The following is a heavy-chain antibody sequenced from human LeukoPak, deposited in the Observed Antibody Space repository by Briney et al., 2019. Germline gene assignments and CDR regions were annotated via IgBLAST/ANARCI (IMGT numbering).Heavy chain of an antibody. CDR1: GGSISSSSYY. CDR2: IYYSGST. J-gene: IGHJ3*02. Sequence: SETLSLTRTVSGGSISSSSYYWGWIRRPPGKGLEWIGSIYYSGSTYYNPSLKSRVTISVDTSKNQFSLKLSSVTAADTAVYYCANGYCSSTSCYVWAFDIWGQGTMVTVSS. D-gene: IGHD2-2*03. CDR3: ANGYCSSTSCYVWAFDI. V-gene: IGHV4-39*01.